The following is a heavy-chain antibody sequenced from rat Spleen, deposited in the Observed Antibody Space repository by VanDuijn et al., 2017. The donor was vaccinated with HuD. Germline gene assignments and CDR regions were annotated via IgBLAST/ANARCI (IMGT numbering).Heavy chain of an antibody. J-gene: IGHJ3*01. Sequence: EVQLVESGGGLVQPGRSMKLSCAASGFTFSDYDMAWVRQAPKKGLEWVATISYDGTSTNFRDSLKGRFTISSDNAKSTLYLQMDSLGSEDTATYYCARVTMNYSSYGGFAYWSQGTLVTVSS. CDR3: ARVTMNYSSYGGFAY. V-gene: IGHV5-7*01. CDR1: GFTFSDYD. CDR2: ISYDGTST. D-gene: IGHD1-2*01.